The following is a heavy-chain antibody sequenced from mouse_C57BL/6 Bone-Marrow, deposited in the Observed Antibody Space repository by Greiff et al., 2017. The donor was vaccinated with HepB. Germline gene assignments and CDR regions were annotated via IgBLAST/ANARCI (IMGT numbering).Heavy chain of an antibody. CDR2: ISNLAYSI. J-gene: IGHJ1*03. Sequence: EVMLVESGGGLVQPGGSLKLSCAASGFTFSDYGMAWVRQAPRKGPEWVAFISNLAYSIYYADTVTGRYTISRENAKNTQYLEMSILRSEDTAMYYGARKGDYDGSSYWYLDVWGTGTTVTVSS. CDR3: ARKGDYDGSSYWYLDV. CDR1: GFTFSDYG. D-gene: IGHD1-1*01. V-gene: IGHV5-15*01.